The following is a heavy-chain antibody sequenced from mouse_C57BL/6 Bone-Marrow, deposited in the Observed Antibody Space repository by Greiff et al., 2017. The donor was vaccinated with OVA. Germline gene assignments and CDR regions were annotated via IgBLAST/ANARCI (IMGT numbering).Heavy chain of an antibody. J-gene: IGHJ4*01. CDR2: IDPNSGVT. CDR1: GYTFTSYW. D-gene: IGHD1-2*01. Sequence: QVQLQQPGAELVKPGASVKLSCKASGYTFTSYWMHWVKPRPGRGLEWLGRIDPNSGVTKYNEKFKSKAKLTVDKSSSTAYMQLSSLTSEDSAVYYCARNGCYYYAMDYWGQGTSVTGSS. CDR3: ARNGCYYYAMDY. V-gene: IGHV1-72*01.